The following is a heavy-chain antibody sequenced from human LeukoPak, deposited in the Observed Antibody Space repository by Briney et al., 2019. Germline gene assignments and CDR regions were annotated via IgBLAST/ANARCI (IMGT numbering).Heavy chain of an antibody. Sequence: SETLSLTCTVSGGSISSYYWSWIRQPPGKGLEWIGYIYYSGSTNYNPSLKSRVTISVDTSKNQFSLKLSSVTAADTAVYYCARGSGFVTMIVADVWGRGTLVTVSS. J-gene: IGHJ4*02. CDR3: ARGSGFVTMIVADV. V-gene: IGHV4-59*01. CDR2: IYYSGST. D-gene: IGHD3-22*01. CDR1: GGSISSYY.